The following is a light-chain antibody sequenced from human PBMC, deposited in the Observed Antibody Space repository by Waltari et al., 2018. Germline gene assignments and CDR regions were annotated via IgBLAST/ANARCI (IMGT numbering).Light chain of an antibody. J-gene: IGKJ5*01. CDR3: QQYDDRSIT. CDR1: QDISNT. CDR2: DTS. V-gene: IGKV1-33*01. Sequence: DIQMTQSPSSLSASVGDRVTITCQASQDISNTLNWYQWKPGKAPELLIYDTSNLETGVPSRFSGSGSGTHFSFTISSLQPEDFATYYCQQYDDRSITYGQGTRLEIK.